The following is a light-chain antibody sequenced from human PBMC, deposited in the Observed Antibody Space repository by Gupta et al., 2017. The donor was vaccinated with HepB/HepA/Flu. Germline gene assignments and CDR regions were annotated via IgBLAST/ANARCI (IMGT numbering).Light chain of an antibody. Sequence: DIVMTQPPHSLAVSLGERATINCKSSQSVLYSSNNKNYLAWYQQKPGQPPKLLIYWASTREAGVPDRFSGSGSGTDFTLTISSLQAEDVAVYYCQQDYSTPLTFGGGTKVEIK. CDR3: QQDYSTPLT. CDR2: WAS. V-gene: IGKV4-1*01. J-gene: IGKJ4*01. CDR1: QSVLYSSNNKNY.